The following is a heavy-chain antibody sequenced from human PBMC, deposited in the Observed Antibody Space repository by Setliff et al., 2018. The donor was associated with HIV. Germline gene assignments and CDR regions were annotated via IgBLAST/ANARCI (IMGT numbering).Heavy chain of an antibody. CDR3: ARDLQYRYCSGDGCDSLDGDV. CDR1: GGSISSHC. D-gene: IGHD2-15*01. V-gene: IGHV4-59*11. Sequence: SETLSLTCTVSGGSISSHCWSWIRQSPGKALEWIGYIYASGSIIYNPSLKSRVTMSVDTSQNQVSLDLESVTAADTAVYYCARDLQYRYCSGDGCDSLDGDVWGQGTAVTVSS. J-gene: IGHJ6*02. CDR2: IYASGSI.